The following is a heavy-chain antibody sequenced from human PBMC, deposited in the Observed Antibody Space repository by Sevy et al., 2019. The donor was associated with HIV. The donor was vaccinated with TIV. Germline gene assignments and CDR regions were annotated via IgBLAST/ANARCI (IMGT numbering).Heavy chain of an antibody. CDR1: GYSFTSYW. D-gene: IGHD3-3*01. Sequence: GESLKISCKGSGYSFTSYWIGWVRQMPGKGLEWMGIIYPGDSDTRYSQSFQGQVTISADKSISTAYLQWSSLKASDTAMYYCARGYDFWSGYSHVGYYYGMDVWGQGTTVTVSS. CDR3: ARGYDFWSGYSHVGYYYGMDV. J-gene: IGHJ6*02. V-gene: IGHV5-51*01. CDR2: IYPGDSDT.